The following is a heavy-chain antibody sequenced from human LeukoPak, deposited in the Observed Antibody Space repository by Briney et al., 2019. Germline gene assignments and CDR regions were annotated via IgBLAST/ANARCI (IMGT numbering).Heavy chain of an antibody. V-gene: IGHV4-30-2*01. J-gene: IGHJ6*02. CDR2: IYHSGST. Sequence: SETLSLTCAVAGGSISSGGYSWSRIRQPPGKGLEWIGYIYHSGSTYYNPSLKSRVTISVDRSKNQFSLKLSSVTAADTAVYYCARGSTRSGMDVWGQGTTVTVSS. CDR1: GGSISSGGYS. D-gene: IGHD3-10*01. CDR3: ARGSTRSGMDV.